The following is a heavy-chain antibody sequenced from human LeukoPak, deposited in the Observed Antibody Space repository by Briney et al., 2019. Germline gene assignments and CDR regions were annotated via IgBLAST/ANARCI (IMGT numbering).Heavy chain of an antibody. CDR1: GFNFNNAW. CDR2: IKSKSDGGTT. J-gene: IGHJ3*02. CDR3: TTGESGIVTTIRIEPDAFDI. V-gene: IGHV3-15*01. Sequence: GGSLRLSCAASGFNFNNAWMNWVRQAPGKGLEWVGRIKSKSDGGTTDNAAPVKGRFTISRDDSKNTLYMQKNSLKTEHTAVYYCTTGESGIVTTIRIEPDAFDIWGQGTMVTVSS. D-gene: IGHD5-12*01.